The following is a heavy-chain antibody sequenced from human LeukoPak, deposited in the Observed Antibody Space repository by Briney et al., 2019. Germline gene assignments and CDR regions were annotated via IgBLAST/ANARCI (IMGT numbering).Heavy chain of an antibody. CDR2: ISSSSSYI. CDR1: GFTFSSYS. CDR3: ARAFTYYYDSSAYYYDY. D-gene: IGHD3-22*01. J-gene: IGHJ4*02. V-gene: IGHV3-21*04. Sequence: PGGSLRLSCAASGFTFSSYSMNWVRQAPGKGLEWVSSISSSSSYIYYADSVKGRFTISRDNAKNSLYLQMNSLRAEDTAVYYCARAFTYYYDSSAYYYDYWGQGTLVTVSS.